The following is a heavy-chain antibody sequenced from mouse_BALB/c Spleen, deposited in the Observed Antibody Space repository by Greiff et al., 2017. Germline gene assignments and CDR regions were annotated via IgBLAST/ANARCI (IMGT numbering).Heavy chain of an antibody. V-gene: IGHV5-9-3*01. D-gene: IGHD1-1*01. CDR2: ISSGGSYT. J-gene: IGHJ2*01. CDR1: GFTFSSYA. Sequence: EVKVVESGGGLVKPGGSLKLSCAASGFTFSSYAMSWVRQTPEKRLEWVATISSGGSYTYYPDSVQGRFTISRDNAKNTLYLQMSSLRSEDTAMYYCARQNYGSRIDYWGQGTTLTVSS. CDR3: ARQNYGSRIDY.